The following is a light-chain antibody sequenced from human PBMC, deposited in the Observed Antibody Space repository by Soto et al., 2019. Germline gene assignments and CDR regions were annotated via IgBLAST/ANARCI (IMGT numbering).Light chain of an antibody. CDR1: QTVSSIY. V-gene: IGKV3-20*01. CDR3: QQYHSSLWT. J-gene: IGKJ1*01. CDR2: NGS. Sequence: ENVLTQSPGTLSLSPGERATLSCRASQTVSSIYLAWYQQKPGQAPRLLIYNGSSRATGIPDRFSGSGSGTDFTLTISRLEPEDFAVYYCQQYHSSLWTFGQGTKVDIK.